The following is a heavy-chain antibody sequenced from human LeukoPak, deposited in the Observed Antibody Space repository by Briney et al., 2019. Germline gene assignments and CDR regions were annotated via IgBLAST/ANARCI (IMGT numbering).Heavy chain of an antibody. Sequence: PGGSLRLSCAASGFTFSSYGMSWVRQAPGKGLQWVSAISGSGGSTYYADSVKGRFTISRDNSKNTLYLQMNSLRAEDTAVYYCAKDQGCRFTLTSCYRDYWGQGTLVTVSS. D-gene: IGHD2-2*01. CDR3: AKDQGCRFTLTSCYRDY. V-gene: IGHV3-23*01. J-gene: IGHJ4*02. CDR2: ISGSGGST. CDR1: GFTFSSYG.